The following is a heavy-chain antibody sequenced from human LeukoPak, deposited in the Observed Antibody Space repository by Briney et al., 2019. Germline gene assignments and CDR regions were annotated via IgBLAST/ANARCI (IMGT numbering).Heavy chain of an antibody. CDR1: GFSLSNYA. CDR2: ISGSGGST. D-gene: IGHD6-19*01. CDR3: ARGYSSGWWGYYFDY. J-gene: IGHJ4*02. Sequence: GGSLRLSCAASGFSLSNYAMTWVRQAPGEGLEWVSGISGSGGSTYYADSVKGRFTISRDNSKNTLYLQMNSLRAEDTAVYYCARGYSSGWWGYYFDYWGQGTLVTVSS. V-gene: IGHV3-23*01.